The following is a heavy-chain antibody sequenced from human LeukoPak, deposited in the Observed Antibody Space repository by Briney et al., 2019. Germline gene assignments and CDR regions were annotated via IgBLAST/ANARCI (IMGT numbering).Heavy chain of an antibody. J-gene: IGHJ4*02. Sequence: GGSLRLSCAASGFTFSSYAMSWVRQAPGKGLEWVSSISSSSSYIYYADSVKGRFTISRDNAKNSLYLQMNSLRAEDTAVYYCARVEQLVRGFDYWGQGTLVTVSS. CDR1: GFTFSSYA. V-gene: IGHV3-21*01. D-gene: IGHD6-6*01. CDR2: ISSSSSYI. CDR3: ARVEQLVRGFDY.